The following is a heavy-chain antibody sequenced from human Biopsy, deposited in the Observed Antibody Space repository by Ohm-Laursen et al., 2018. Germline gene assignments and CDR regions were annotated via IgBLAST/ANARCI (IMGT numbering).Heavy chain of an antibody. CDR3: AGDSGGLGDY. Sequence: GSLRLSCSASGFNFINYWMDWVRQPPGKGLIWVSHISPDAATTKYADFVKGRFHISRDNAKNTVYLQMDGLRDEDTAVYYCAGDSGGLGDYWGQGTLVTVSS. V-gene: IGHV3-74*01. J-gene: IGHJ4*02. CDR2: ISPDAATT. CDR1: GFNFINYW. D-gene: IGHD2-8*02.